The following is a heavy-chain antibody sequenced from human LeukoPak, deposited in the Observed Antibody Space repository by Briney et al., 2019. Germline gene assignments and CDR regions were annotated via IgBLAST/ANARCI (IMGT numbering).Heavy chain of an antibody. Sequence: PGGSLRLSCAASGFTFISYDMHWVRQATAKGLEWVSAIGTAGDTYYSGSVKGRFTISRENAKNSLYLQMNSLRAGDTAVYYCARGVYYYDSSGYAFDIWGQGTMVTVSS. CDR2: IGTAGDT. V-gene: IGHV3-13*01. J-gene: IGHJ3*02. D-gene: IGHD3-22*01. CDR3: ARGVYYYDSSGYAFDI. CDR1: GFTFISYD.